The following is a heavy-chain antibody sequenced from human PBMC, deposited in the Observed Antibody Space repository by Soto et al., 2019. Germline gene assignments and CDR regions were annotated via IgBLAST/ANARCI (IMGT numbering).Heavy chain of an antibody. CDR1: GDSYNSYT. J-gene: IGHJ5*02. CDR3: ARDIGNWNDVSWFDP. CDR2: IIPIFGTA. V-gene: IGHV1-69*13. Sequence: TSVKVSCKACGDSYNSYTISWVRQDNRQGLEWMGGIIPIFGTANYAQKFQGRVTITADESTSTAYMELSSLRSEDTAVYYCARDIGNWNDVSWFDPWGQGTLVTVSS. D-gene: IGHD1-1*01.